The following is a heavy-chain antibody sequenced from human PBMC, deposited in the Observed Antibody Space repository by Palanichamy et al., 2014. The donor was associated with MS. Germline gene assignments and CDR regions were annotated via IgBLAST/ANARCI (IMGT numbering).Heavy chain of an antibody. CDR3: ARDNYGSGTSAYGMDV. CDR2: IYPRGIT. D-gene: IGHD3-10*01. CDR1: GGSIRGYY. J-gene: IGHJ6*02. Sequence: QVQLQESGPGLVKPSETLSLTCTVPGGSIRGYYWSWIRQPAGKGLEWIGRIYPRGITNYSPSLKSRVTMSIDTSKNQFSLNLSSVTAADTAVYYCARDNYGSGTSAYGMDVWGQGTTVTVSS. V-gene: IGHV4-4*07.